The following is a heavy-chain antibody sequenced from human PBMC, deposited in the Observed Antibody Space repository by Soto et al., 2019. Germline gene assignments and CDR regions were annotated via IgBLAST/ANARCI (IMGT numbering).Heavy chain of an antibody. Sequence: SVKVSCKASGCTFSSYAISWVRQAPGQGLEWMGGIIPICGKANYPQKFQGRVTITADESTSTAYMELSSLRSEDTAVYYCARVGSSSRWSHYFDYWGQGTLVTVSS. CDR2: IIPICGKA. CDR1: GCTFSSYA. V-gene: IGHV1-69*13. J-gene: IGHJ4*02. CDR3: ARVGSSSRWSHYFDY. D-gene: IGHD6-13*01.